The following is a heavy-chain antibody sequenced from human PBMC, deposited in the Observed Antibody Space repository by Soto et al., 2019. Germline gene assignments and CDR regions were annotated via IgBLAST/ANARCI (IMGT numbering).Heavy chain of an antibody. CDR1: GGSISSYY. D-gene: IGHD3-3*01. Sequence: SETLSLTCTVSGGSISSYYWSWIRQPAGKGLEWIGRIYTSGSANYNPSLKSRVTMSVDTSKNQFSLKLSSVTAADTAVYYCARDLYYDFWSGYYTHYYYYGMDVWGQGTTVTVSS. CDR3: ARDLYYDFWSGYYTHYYYYGMDV. CDR2: IYTSGSA. J-gene: IGHJ6*02. V-gene: IGHV4-4*07.